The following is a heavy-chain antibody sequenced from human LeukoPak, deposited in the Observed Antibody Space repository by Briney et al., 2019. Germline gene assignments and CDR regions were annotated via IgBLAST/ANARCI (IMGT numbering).Heavy chain of an antibody. D-gene: IGHD1-26*01. CDR1: GDSVSSNSAA. J-gene: IGHJ5*02. Sequence: SQTLSLTCAISGDSVSSNSAAWHWIRQSPSRGLEWLGRTYYRSKWYNDYAVSVKSRITFNPDTSKNQFSLQLNSVTPEDAAVYYCARVERSLNGWFDPWGQGTLVTVSS. CDR3: ARVERSLNGWFDP. CDR2: TYYRSKWYN. V-gene: IGHV6-1*01.